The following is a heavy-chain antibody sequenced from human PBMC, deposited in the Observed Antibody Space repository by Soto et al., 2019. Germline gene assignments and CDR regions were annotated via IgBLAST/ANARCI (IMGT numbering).Heavy chain of an antibody. CDR1: GGSISSDY. Sequence: SETLSLTCTVSGGSISSDYWSWVRQPPGKGLEWIGYIYYSGSTNYNPSLKSRVTISVDTSKNQFSLKLSSVTAADTAVYYCARVRTYSSSFDPWGQGTLVTVSS. D-gene: IGHD6-6*01. J-gene: IGHJ5*02. CDR3: ARVRTYSSSFDP. CDR2: IYYSGST. V-gene: IGHV4-59*01.